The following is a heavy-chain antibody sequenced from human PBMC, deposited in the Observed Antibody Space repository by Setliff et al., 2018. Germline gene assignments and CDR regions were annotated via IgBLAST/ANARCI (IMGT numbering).Heavy chain of an antibody. V-gene: IGHV3-11*01. CDR3: ARVGGYGWADH. D-gene: IGHD2-15*01. CDR2: ISADDVSI. CDR1: GFTFNDHY. Sequence: NPGGSLRLSCAASGFTFNDHYMSWIRQTPGKGLEWLCYISADDVSILYADSVKGRFSVSRDNAKNSVYLEMNSLRVEDTAVYYCARVGGYGWADHWGQGTLVTVSS. J-gene: IGHJ4*02.